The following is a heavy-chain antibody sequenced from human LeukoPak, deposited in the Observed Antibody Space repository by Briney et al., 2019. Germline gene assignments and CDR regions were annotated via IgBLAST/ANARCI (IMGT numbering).Heavy chain of an antibody. CDR2: IYYSGST. V-gene: IGHV4-59*08. CDR3: ARRYDSTLYYYYYMDV. Sequence: SETLSLTCTVSGGSISSYYWSWIRQPPGKGLEWIGYIYYSGSTNYNPSLKSRATISVDTSKNQFSLKLSSVTAADTAVYYCARRYDSTLYYYYYMDVWGKGTTVTVSS. J-gene: IGHJ6*03. D-gene: IGHD3-22*01. CDR1: GGSISSYY.